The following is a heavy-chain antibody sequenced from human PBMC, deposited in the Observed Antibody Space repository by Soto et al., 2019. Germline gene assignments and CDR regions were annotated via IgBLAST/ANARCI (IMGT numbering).Heavy chain of an antibody. Sequence: SETLSLTCTVSGGSISSSSYYWGWIRQPPGKGLEWIGSIYYSGSTYYNPSLKSRVTISVDTSKNQFSLKLSSVTAADTAVYYYASQYYDFWSGPRHYYYGMDVWGQGTTVTVSS. CDR3: ASQYYDFWSGPRHYYYGMDV. D-gene: IGHD3-3*01. CDR1: GGSISSSSYY. CDR2: IYYSGST. V-gene: IGHV4-39*01. J-gene: IGHJ6*02.